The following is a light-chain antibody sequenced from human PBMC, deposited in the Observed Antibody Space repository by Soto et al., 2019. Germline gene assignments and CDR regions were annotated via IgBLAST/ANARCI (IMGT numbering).Light chain of an antibody. CDR1: STNVGGYNF. Sequence: QSVLTQPASVSVSPGQSITISCTGTSTNVGGYNFVSWFQHHPGKAPKLIIYDVTNRPSGVSDRFSGSKSGNTASLTISGLQAEDEADYYCSSYTTTSTHLFGGGTKLTVL. J-gene: IGLJ2*01. CDR2: DVT. CDR3: SSYTTTSTHL. V-gene: IGLV2-14*03.